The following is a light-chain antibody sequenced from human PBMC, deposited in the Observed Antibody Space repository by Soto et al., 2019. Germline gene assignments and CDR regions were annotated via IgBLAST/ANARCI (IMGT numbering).Light chain of an antibody. Sequence: DIQLTQSPSFLSASVGDRVTITCRASQAISSSLAWYQHNPGKAPKLLIYAASTLQNGVPSSFSGSGSGTEFTLTSSILQPEDFATYYCQHLNDYWYTFGQGTKVEIK. CDR2: AAS. J-gene: IGKJ2*01. CDR1: QAISSS. CDR3: QHLNDYWYT. V-gene: IGKV1-9*01.